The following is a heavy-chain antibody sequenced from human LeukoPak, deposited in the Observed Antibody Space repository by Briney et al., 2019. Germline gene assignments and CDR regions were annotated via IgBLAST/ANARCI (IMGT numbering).Heavy chain of an antibody. V-gene: IGHV3-30*03. J-gene: IGHJ3*02. D-gene: IGHD6-6*01. CDR2: ISDDGSNK. CDR1: GFSFTNYR. Sequence: PGGSLRLSCAASGFSFTNYRIHWVRQAPGKGLEWVALISDDGSNKYYADSVKGRFTISRDDAKNTLYLQMSSLRSEDTAVYYCARTYGSSADAFDIWGQGTMVTVSS. CDR3: ARTYGSSADAFDI.